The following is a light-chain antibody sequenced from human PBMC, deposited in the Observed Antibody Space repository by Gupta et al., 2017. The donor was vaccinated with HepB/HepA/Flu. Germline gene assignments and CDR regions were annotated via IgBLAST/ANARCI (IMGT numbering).Light chain of an antibody. CDR3: ETWDSNTRI. CDR2: FEGGGTY. CDR1: SGHSSYI. Sequence: QPVLTQSSSASASLGSSVKLTCTLSSGHSSYIIAWHQQQPGKAPRFLMKFEGGGTYNKGSGVPDRFSGSSSGADRYLTISNLQSEDEADYYCETWDSNTRILGGGTKRTVL. V-gene: IGLV4-60*03. J-gene: IGLJ2*01.